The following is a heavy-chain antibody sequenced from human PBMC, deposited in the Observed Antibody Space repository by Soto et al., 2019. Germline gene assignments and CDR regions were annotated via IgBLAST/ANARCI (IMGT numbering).Heavy chain of an antibody. CDR3: ARAIVYYGMDV. CDR1: GFTFSTYW. J-gene: IGHJ6*02. CDR2: TNSDGSTT. D-gene: IGHD3-22*01. V-gene: IGHV3-74*01. Sequence: GGSLRLSCAASGFTFSTYWMHWVRQAPGKGLVWVSRTNSDGSTTTYAESAKGRFTVSRDNAKNTLYLQMNSLRAEDTAVYYCARAIVYYGMDVWGQGTTVTVSS.